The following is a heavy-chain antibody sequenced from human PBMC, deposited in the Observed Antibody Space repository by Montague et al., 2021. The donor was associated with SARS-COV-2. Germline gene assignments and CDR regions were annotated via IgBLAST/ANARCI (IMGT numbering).Heavy chain of an antibody. CDR2: ISGSGGSP. CDR1: GFTFSSYA. J-gene: IGHJ4*02. V-gene: IGHV3-23*01. Sequence: SLRLSCAASGFTFSSYAMSWVRQAPGKGLEWVSAISGSGGSPYYSDSLKGRFTISRDNSKNTLYLQMNSLRAEDTAVYYCAKASWIQLWFRTPYFDYWGQGTLVTVSS. D-gene: IGHD5-18*01. CDR3: AKASWIQLWFRTPYFDY.